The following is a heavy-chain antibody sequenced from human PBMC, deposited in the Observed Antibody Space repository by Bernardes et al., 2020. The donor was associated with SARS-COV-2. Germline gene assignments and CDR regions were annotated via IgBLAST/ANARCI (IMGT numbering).Heavy chain of an antibody. CDR1: GGSISSSSYY. J-gene: IGHJ4*02. CDR2: IYYSGST. Sequence: SETLSLTCIVSGGSISSSSYYWGWIRQPPGKGLEWIGSIYYSGSTYYNPSLKSRVTISVDTSKNQFSLKLSSVTAADTAVYYCARYPSSITIFGVAPGWGQGTLVTVSS. V-gene: IGHV4-39*01. D-gene: IGHD3-3*01. CDR3: ARYPSSITIFGVAPG.